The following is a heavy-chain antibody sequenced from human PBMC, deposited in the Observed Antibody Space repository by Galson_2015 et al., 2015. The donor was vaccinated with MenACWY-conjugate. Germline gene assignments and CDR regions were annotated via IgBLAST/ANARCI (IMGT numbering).Heavy chain of an antibody. Sequence: SLRISCATSAFSVGSNYMSWVRQAPGKGLEWVSIIYSGGDTYYADSVKGRFTISRDNSKNTLYLQMNYLRAEDTAVYHCARVGGSSLAPFDYWGQGTLVAVSS. CDR3: ARVGGSSLAPFDY. CDR1: AFSVGSNY. V-gene: IGHV3-53*01. D-gene: IGHD6-6*01. CDR2: IYSGGDT. J-gene: IGHJ4*02.